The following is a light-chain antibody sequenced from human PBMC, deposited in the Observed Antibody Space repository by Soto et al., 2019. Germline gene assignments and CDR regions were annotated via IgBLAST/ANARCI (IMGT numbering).Light chain of an antibody. CDR3: HQYYSYPWM. CDR1: QSISNL. V-gene: IGKV1-5*03. CDR2: KAS. J-gene: IGKJ1*01. Sequence: DIQMTRSPSTLSASVGDRVTITCRASQSISNLLAWYQQKPGKAPYLLIYKASSLQSGVPSRFSGSASGTEFSLTISSLQPDDFASYYCHQYYSYPWMFGQGTKVEIK.